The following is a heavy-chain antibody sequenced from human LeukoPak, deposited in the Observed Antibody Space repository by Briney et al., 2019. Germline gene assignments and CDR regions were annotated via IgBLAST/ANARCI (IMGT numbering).Heavy chain of an antibody. CDR3: AREMYRWDY. Sequence: ASVKVSCKASGYTFTGYYMHWVRQAPGQGLEWMGWIDPNSGGTTYAQRFQGRVAMTRDTSISTVYMELSRLRSDDTAVYYCAREMYRWDYWGQGTLVTVSS. CDR1: GYTFTGYY. CDR2: IDPNSGGT. D-gene: IGHD1-26*01. J-gene: IGHJ4*02. V-gene: IGHV1-2*02.